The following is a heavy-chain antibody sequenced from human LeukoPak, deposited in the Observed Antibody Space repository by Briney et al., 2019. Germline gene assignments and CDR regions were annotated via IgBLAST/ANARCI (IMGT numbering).Heavy chain of an antibody. V-gene: IGHV3-64*02. J-gene: IGHJ4*02. CDR2: INSNGGST. D-gene: IGHD6-6*01. CDR1: GFTFSSYA. CDR3: ARGGRYSSSSIDY. Sequence: PGGSLRLSCAASGFTFSSYAMHWVRQAPGKGLEYVSGINSNGGSTYYADSAKGRFSISRDNSKNTLYLQMGSLRAEDMAVYYCARGGRYSSSSIDYWGQGTLVTVSS.